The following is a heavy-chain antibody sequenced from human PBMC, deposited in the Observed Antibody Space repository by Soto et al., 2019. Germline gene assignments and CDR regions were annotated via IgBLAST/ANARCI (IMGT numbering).Heavy chain of an antibody. CDR3: AKPGNWSVVTASLYWYSIS. CDR1: GFTFSSYA. J-gene: IGHJ2*01. Sequence: EVQLLESGGGLVQPGGSLRLSCAASGFTFSSYAMSWVRQAPGKGLEWVSAISGSGGSTYYADSVKGRFTISRDNSKNTLYLQINARGAEATAVYSGAKPGNWSVVTASLYWYSISGAVAPWSLSPQ. V-gene: IGHV3-23*01. D-gene: IGHD3-3*01. CDR2: ISGSGGST.